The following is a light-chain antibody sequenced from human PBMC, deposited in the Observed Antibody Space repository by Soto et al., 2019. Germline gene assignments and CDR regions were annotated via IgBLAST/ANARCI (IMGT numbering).Light chain of an antibody. CDR2: GAS. J-gene: IGKJ5*01. CDR1: QSININ. V-gene: IGKV3-15*01. CDR3: PQYENWPIP. Sequence: MKISPAAVSVYTRERATLSCRASQSININLAWYQQKPGQAPRLLIYGASTRATGLPARFSGSGSGTEFTLIISSLQSEDSAGYCCPQYENWPIPFAQGTRPAIK.